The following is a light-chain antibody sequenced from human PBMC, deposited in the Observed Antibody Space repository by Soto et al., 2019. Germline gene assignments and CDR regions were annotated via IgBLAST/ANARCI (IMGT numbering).Light chain of an antibody. CDR1: GSNIGSHT. CDR3: TAWDDSLNGRV. V-gene: IGLV1-44*01. CDR2: GNN. Sequence: QSVLTQPPSASGTPGQRVTISCSGSGSNIGSHTVNWYQQLPGTAPKLLIYGNNQRPSGVPDRFSGSKSGTSASLAISGLQSEDEADYYCTAWDDSLNGRVFGGGTKLTDL. J-gene: IGLJ2*01.